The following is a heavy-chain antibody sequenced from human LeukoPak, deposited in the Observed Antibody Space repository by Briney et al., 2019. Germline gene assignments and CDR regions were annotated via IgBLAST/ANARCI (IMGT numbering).Heavy chain of an antibody. D-gene: IGHD2-2*01. CDR2: IKSKTDGGTT. CDR3: TTDGGGVIVVVPAALRPDAFDI. J-gene: IGHJ3*02. V-gene: IGHV3-15*01. Sequence: GGSLRLSCAASGFTFSNAWMSWVRQAPGKGLEWVGRIKSKTDGGTTDYAAPVKGRFTISRDDSKNTLYLQMNSLKTGDTAVYYCTTDGGGVIVVVPAALRPDAFDIWGQGTMVTVSS. CDR1: GFTFSNAW.